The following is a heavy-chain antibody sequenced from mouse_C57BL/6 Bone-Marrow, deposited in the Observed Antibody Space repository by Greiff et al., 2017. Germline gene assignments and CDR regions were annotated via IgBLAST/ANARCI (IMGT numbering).Heavy chain of an antibody. J-gene: IGHJ2*01. V-gene: IGHV1-19*01. D-gene: IGHD2-3*01. CDR3: ARDGYYYFDY. CDR1: GYTFTDYY. CDR2: INPYNGGT. Sequence: VHVKQSGPVLVKPGASVKMSCKASGYTFTDYYMNWVKQSHGKSLEWIGVINPYNGGTSYNQKFKGKATLTVDKSSSTAYMELNSLTSEYSAVYYCARDGYYYFDYWGQGTTLTVSS.